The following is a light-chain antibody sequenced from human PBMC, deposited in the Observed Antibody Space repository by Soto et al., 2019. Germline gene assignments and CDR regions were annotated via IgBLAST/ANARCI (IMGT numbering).Light chain of an antibody. Sequence: EIVLTQSPGTLSLSPGDGATLSCRASQSVSSGYLAWYQQKPGQAPRLLIYGASRRAGGIPDRFSGSGSGTDFTLSISRLEPEDFAVYYCQHRSNWPRLTFGGGTKVEIK. J-gene: IGKJ4*01. CDR3: QHRSNWPRLT. CDR1: QSVSSGY. V-gene: IGKV3D-20*02. CDR2: GAS.